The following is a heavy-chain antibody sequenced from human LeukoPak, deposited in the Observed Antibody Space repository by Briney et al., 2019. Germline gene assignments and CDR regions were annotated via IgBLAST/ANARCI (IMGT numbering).Heavy chain of an antibody. J-gene: IGHJ4*02. CDR3: ARGNSNYNYFDY. V-gene: IGHV1-46*01. CDR1: GYTFTSYY. CDR2: INPSGGST. D-gene: IGHD4-11*01. Sequence: GASVKVSCKASGYTFTSYYMHWVRQAPGQGLEWMGIINPSGGSTSYAQKSQGRVTMTRDMSTSTVYMELSSLRSEDTAVYYCARGNSNYNYFDYWGQGTLVTVSS.